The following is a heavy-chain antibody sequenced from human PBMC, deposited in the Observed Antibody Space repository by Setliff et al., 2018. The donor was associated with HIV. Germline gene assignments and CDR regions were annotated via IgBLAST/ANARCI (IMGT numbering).Heavy chain of an antibody. J-gene: IGHJ3*02. Sequence: SETLSLTCTVSGGSISSGIYYWIWIRQPAGKGLEWIGHVYTTGGTNYNPSLESRLTISVDTPRNQFSLRLSSVTAADTAVYYCARAPTGVTNAFDIWGQGTMVTVSS. V-gene: IGHV4-61*09. CDR1: GGSISSGIYY. CDR2: VYTTGGT. D-gene: IGHD2-8*02. CDR3: ARAPTGVTNAFDI.